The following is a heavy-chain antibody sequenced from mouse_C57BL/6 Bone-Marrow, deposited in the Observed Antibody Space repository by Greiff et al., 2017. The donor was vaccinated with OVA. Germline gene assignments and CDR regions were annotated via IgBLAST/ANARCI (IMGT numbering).Heavy chain of an antibody. CDR1: GFNIKDDY. CDR3: TTSPMVTRGWFAY. V-gene: IGHV14-4*01. CDR2: IDPENGDT. J-gene: IGHJ3*01. D-gene: IGHD2-2*01. Sequence: EVQLQQSGAELVRPGASVKLSCTASGFNIKDDYMHWVKQRPEQGLEWIGWIDPENGDTEYASKFQGKATITADTSSNTAYLQLSSLTSEDTAVYYCTTSPMVTRGWFAYWGQGTLVTVSA.